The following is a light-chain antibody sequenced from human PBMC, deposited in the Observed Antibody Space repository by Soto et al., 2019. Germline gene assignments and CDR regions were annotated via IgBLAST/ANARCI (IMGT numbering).Light chain of an antibody. Sequence: EIVLTQSPGTLSLSPGERATLSCRASQSVGRNYLAWYQQKLGQAPRLLISGASTRATGIPDRFSGSGSGTGFTLAISRLGPEDVGVFYCQQYAEAPLTFGGGTRVEI. CDR3: QQYAEAPLT. J-gene: IGKJ4*01. CDR2: GAS. CDR1: QSVGRNY. V-gene: IGKV3-20*01.